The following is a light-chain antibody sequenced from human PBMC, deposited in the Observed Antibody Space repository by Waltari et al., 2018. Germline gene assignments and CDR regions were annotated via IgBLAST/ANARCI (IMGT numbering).Light chain of an antibody. CDR1: QGISPS. J-gene: IGKJ3*01. CDR2: AAS. V-gene: IGKV1-17*01. CDR3: VLYNSHLFT. Sequence: DIQMTQSPSSLSASAGDTETITCRARQGISPSLTWYQEKPGKTPKRPIYAASSLQRGVPSRLGGSGCMTDYTLTLSRLLPEDFAAYYCVLYNSHLFTFGP.